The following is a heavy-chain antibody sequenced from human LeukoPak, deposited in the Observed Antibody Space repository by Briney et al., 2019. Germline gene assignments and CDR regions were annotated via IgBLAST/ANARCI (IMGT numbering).Heavy chain of an antibody. Sequence: SETLSLTCTVSGGSISSYYWSWIRQPAGKGLEWIGRIYTSGSTNYNPSLKSRVTMSVDTSKNQFSLKLSSVTAADTAVYYCARQGCSGGSCYSDYWGQGTLVTVSS. CDR2: IYTSGST. J-gene: IGHJ4*02. V-gene: IGHV4-4*07. CDR3: ARQGCSGGSCYSDY. CDR1: GGSISSYY. D-gene: IGHD2-15*01.